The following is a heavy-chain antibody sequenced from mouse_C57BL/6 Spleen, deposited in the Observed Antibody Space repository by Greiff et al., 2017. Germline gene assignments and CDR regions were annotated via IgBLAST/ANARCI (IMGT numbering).Heavy chain of an antibody. V-gene: IGHV5-12*01. J-gene: IGHJ1*03. Sequence: EVMLVESGGGLVQPGGSLKLSCAASGFTFSDYYMYWVRQTPEKRLEWVAYISNGGGSTYYPDTVKGRFTIPRDNAKNTLYLQMSRLKSEDTAMYYCARRTPLYYGSSYVYFDVWGTGTTVTVSS. CDR1: GFTFSDYY. D-gene: IGHD1-1*01. CDR3: ARRTPLYYGSSYVYFDV. CDR2: ISNGGGST.